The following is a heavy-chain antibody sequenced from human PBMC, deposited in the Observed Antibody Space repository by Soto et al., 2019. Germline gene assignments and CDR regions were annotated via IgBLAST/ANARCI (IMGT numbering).Heavy chain of an antibody. V-gene: IGHV3-23*01. CDR3: AKTAGDSGYYYVDF. D-gene: IGHD3-22*01. CDR1: GFTFTNYA. Sequence: VGSLRLSCASSGFTFTNYAMTWVRQAPGKGLQWVSTITNSGDTTYYADSVKGRFTISRDNSKNTLFLQMDSLRAEDTAIYYCAKTAGDSGYYYVDFWGQGTLVTVSS. CDR2: ITNSGDTT. J-gene: IGHJ4*02.